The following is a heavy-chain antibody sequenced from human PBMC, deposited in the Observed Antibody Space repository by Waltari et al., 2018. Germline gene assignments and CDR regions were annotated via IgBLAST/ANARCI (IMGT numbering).Heavy chain of an antibody. Sequence: WVANIKQDGSEKYYVDSVKGRFTISRDNAKNSLYLQMNSLRAEDTAVYYCARRIGGWSGYDYLDSYYYYGMDVWGQGTTVTVSS. CDR3: ARRIGGWSGYDYLDSYYYYGMDV. V-gene: IGHV3-7*01. CDR2: IKQDGSEK. J-gene: IGHJ6*02. D-gene: IGHD5-12*01.